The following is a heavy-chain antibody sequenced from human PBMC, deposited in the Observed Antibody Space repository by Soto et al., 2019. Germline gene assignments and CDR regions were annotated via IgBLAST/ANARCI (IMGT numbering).Heavy chain of an antibody. D-gene: IGHD3-22*01. J-gene: IGHJ4*02. Sequence: QVQLQESGPGLVKPSQTLSLTCTVSGGSISSGGYYWSWIRQHPGKGLEWIGYIYYSGSTYYNPSLKSRVTRSVDTSKNQFSLKLSSVTAADTAVYYCARSGVTYYYDSSGYLVYWGQGTLVTVSS. CDR1: GGSISSGGYY. V-gene: IGHV4-31*03. CDR3: ARSGVTYYYDSSGYLVY. CDR2: IYYSGST.